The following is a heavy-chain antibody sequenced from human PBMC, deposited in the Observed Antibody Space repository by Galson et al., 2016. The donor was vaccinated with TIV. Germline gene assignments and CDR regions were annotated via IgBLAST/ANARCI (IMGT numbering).Heavy chain of an antibody. CDR2: IVPLSGT. CDR3: ARGGHYALDV. CDR1: GGVFNNYA. D-gene: IGHD3-16*01. Sequence: CKASGGVFNNYAIIWVRQAPGQGLEWMGGIVPLSGTNYAKKFQGRVTVTADEATKTTYMDLSGLRSDDTAVYYCARGGHYALDVWGQGTAVTVSS. V-gene: IGHV1-69*01. J-gene: IGHJ6*02.